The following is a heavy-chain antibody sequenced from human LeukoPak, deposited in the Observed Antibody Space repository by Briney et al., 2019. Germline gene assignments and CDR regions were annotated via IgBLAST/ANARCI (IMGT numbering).Heavy chain of an antibody. Sequence: GGSLRLSCAASGFTVSSNYMSWVRQAPGKGLEWVSVIYSGGSTYYADSVKGRFTISRDNSKNTLYLQMNSLRAEDTSVYYCARGVGSGSRLRAGDYWGQGTLVTVSS. CDR2: IYSGGST. D-gene: IGHD1-26*01. V-gene: IGHV3-53*01. CDR3: ARGVGSGSRLRAGDY. CDR1: GFTVSSNY. J-gene: IGHJ4*02.